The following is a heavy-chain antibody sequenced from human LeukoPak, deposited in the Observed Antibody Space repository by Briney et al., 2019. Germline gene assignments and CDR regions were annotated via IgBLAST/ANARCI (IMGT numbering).Heavy chain of an antibody. CDR2: IYYSGST. V-gene: IGHV4-30-4*08. CDR3: ARARPYDSSFDY. D-gene: IGHD3-22*01. CDR1: GGSMSSGDYY. Sequence: PSETLSLTCTVSGGSMSSGDYYWSWIRQPPGKGLEWIGYIYYSGSTSYYPSLKSRVTISVDTSKNQFSLKLSSVTAADTAVYYCARARPYDSSFDYWGQGTLVTVSS. J-gene: IGHJ4*02.